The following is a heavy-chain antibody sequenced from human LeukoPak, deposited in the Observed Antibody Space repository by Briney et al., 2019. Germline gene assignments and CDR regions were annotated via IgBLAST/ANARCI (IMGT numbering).Heavy chain of an antibody. CDR1: GFTFSSYA. J-gene: IGHJ4*02. V-gene: IGHV3-30-3*01. CDR3: ARGYGDFDY. Sequence: PGGSLRLSCAASGFTFSSYAMHWVRQAPGKGLEWVAVISYDGSNKYYADSVKGRFTISRDNSKNTLYLQMNSLRAEDTAVYYCARGYGDFDYWGQGTLVTVSS. D-gene: IGHD4-17*01. CDR2: ISYDGSNK.